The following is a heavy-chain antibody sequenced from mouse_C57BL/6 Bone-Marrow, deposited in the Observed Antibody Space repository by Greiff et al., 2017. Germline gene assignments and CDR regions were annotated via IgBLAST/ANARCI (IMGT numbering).Heavy chain of an antibody. CDR2: ISDGGSYT. Sequence: EVNVVESGGGLVKPGGSLKLSCAASGFTFSSYAMSWVRQTPEKRLEWVATISDGGSYTYYPDNVKGRFTISRDNAKNNLYLQMSHLKSEDTAMYYCARDPISPSYWGQGTLVTVSA. D-gene: IGHD6-5*01. V-gene: IGHV5-4*01. J-gene: IGHJ3*01. CDR1: GFTFSSYA. CDR3: ARDPISPSY.